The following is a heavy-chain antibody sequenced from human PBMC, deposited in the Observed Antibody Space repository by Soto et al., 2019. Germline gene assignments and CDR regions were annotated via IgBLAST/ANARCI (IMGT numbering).Heavy chain of an antibody. V-gene: IGHV3-11*01. Sequence: QVQLVESGGGLVKPGGSLRLSCAASGFTFSDYYMTWIRQAPGKGLEWLSYITYNGDTIYYADCVKGRFTISRDNALNSLYLEMNSLRAEDTAIYYCARLRPTNTGGTFDIWGQGTMVTVSS. CDR1: GFTFSDYY. J-gene: IGHJ3*02. D-gene: IGHD3-16*01. CDR3: ARLRPTNTGGTFDI. CDR2: ITYNGDTI.